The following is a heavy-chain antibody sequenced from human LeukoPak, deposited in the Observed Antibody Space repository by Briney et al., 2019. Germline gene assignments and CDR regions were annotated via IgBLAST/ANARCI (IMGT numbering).Heavy chain of an antibody. CDR1: GFTFSSYS. J-gene: IGHJ6*03. D-gene: IGHD6-13*01. CDR3: ARVSSSSWYFYYYYYMDV. V-gene: IGHV3-21*04. CDR2: ISSSSSYI. Sequence: GGSLRLSCAASGFTFSSYSMNWVRQAPGKGLEWASSISSSSSYIYYADSVKGRFTISRDNAKNSLYLQMNSLRAEDTALYYCARVSSSSWYFYYYYYMDVWGKGTTVTVSS.